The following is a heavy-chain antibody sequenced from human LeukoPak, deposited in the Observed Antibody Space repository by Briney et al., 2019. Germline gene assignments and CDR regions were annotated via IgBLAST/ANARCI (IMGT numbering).Heavy chain of an antibody. CDR2: VWYEGSNT. D-gene: IGHD2/OR15-2a*01. CDR1: GFTFNYYA. J-gene: IGHJ4*02. CDR3: ARGYEYSFDY. V-gene: IGHV3-33*01. Sequence: GRSLRLSCAASGFTFNYYAMHWVRQAPGKGLEWVAVVWYEGSNTYYADSVKGRFTISRDNSKNTLYLQMNSLRAEDTAVYYCARGYEYSFDYWGQGTLVTVSS.